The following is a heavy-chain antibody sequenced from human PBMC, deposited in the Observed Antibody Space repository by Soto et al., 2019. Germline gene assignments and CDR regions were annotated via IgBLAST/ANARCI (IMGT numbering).Heavy chain of an antibody. CDR2: IYYSGST. CDR1: GGSISSGGYY. CDR3: ARYYYYYGMDV. V-gene: IGHV4-61*08. J-gene: IGHJ6*02. Sequence: SETLSLTCPVSGGSISSGGYYWSWIRQPPGKGLEWIGYIYYSGSTYYNPSLKSRVTISVDTSKNQFSLKLSSVTAADTAVYYCARYYYYYGMDVWGQGTTVTVSS.